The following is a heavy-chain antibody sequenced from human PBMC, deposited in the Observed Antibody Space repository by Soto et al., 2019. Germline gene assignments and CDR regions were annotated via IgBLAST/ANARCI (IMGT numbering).Heavy chain of an antibody. Sequence: SVKVSCKASGGTFSSYAISWVRQAPGQGLEWMGGIIPIFGTANYAQKFQGRVTITRDTSASTAYMELSSLRSEDTAIYYCARSLVTTFSDYFDPWGQGTLVTVSS. D-gene: IGHD3-16*01. J-gene: IGHJ5*02. V-gene: IGHV1-69*05. CDR2: IIPIFGTA. CDR3: ARSLVTTFSDYFDP. CDR1: GGTFSSYA.